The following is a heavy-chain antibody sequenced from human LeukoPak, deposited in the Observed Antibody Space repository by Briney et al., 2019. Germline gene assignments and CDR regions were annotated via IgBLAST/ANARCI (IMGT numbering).Heavy chain of an antibody. CDR3: ARHGYYDFWSGYPYCFDY. CDR1: GGSISSHY. CDR2: IYYSGST. Sequence: SETLSLTCTVSGGSISSHYWSWIRQPPGKGLEWIGYIYYSGSTNYNPSLKSRVTISVDTSKNQFSLKLSSVTAADTAVYYCARHGYYDFWSGYPYCFDYWGQGTLVTVSS. J-gene: IGHJ4*02. V-gene: IGHV4-59*08. D-gene: IGHD3-3*01.